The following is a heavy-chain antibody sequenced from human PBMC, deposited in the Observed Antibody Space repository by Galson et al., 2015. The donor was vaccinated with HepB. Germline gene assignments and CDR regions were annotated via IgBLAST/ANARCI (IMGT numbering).Heavy chain of an antibody. CDR3: AKGPYSNILLSGGWFDP. CDR2: ISPDGNNK. V-gene: IGHV3-30*02. J-gene: IGHJ5*02. D-gene: IGHD4-11*01. Sequence: WVRQAPGKGLEWVASISPDGNNKLYVDSVKGRFTISRDHSKNTLFLQMNSLTGEDTAVYYCAKGPYSNILLSGGWFDPWGQGTLVTVSS.